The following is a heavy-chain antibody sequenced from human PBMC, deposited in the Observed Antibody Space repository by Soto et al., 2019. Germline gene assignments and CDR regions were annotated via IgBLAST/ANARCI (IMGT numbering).Heavy chain of an antibody. D-gene: IGHD1-26*01. J-gene: IGHJ2*01. CDR2: INAGNGNT. CDR3: ARGGRLDWHFDL. CDR1: GYTFTSYA. Sequence: QVQLVQSGAEVKKPGASVKVSCKASGYTFTSYAMHWVRQAPGQRLEWMGWINAGNGNTKYSQKFQGRVTITRDTSASTAYMELSSLRSEDTAVYYCARGGRLDWHFDLWGRGTLVTVSS. V-gene: IGHV1-3*01.